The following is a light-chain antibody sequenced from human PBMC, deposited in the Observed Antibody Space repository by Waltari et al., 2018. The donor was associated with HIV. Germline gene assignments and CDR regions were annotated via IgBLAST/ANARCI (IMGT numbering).Light chain of an antibody. CDR3: MQGLQTHPTYT. CDR2: LGS. V-gene: IGKV2-28*01. CDR1: PTLLHSNGYKY. J-gene: IGKJ2*01. Sequence: DIVLSQSPSLSVHRGAPASISCRPNPTLLHSNGYKYLAWYQQKPGQSPQLLIYLGSSRASGVSDRFSGSGSGTDFSLQISRVVSDDVGLYYCMQGLQTHPTYTFGQGT.